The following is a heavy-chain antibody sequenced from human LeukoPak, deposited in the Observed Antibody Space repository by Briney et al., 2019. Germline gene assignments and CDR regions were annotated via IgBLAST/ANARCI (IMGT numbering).Heavy chain of an antibody. CDR2: ISYDGSNK. CDR3: ARDGYGSGSYRFDY. V-gene: IGHV3-30*03. Sequence: GRSLRLSCAASGFTLSSYGMHWVRQAPGKGLEWVAVISYDGSNKYYADSVKGRFTISRDNSKNTLYPQMNSLRAEDTAVYYCARDGYGSGSYRFDYWGQGTLVTVSS. CDR1: GFTLSSYG. D-gene: IGHD3-10*01. J-gene: IGHJ4*02.